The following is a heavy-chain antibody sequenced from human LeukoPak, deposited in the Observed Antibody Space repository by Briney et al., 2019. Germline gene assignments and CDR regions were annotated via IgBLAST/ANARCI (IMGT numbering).Heavy chain of an antibody. CDR1: GFTFDDYG. CDR3: SRFDLYYDGTYYASDGLDV. Sequence: GGSLRLSCTASGFTFDDYGMSWVRQAPGKGLEWVSGMNWHGGITGYADSVKGRFTISRDNAKNSLYLQMNSLRAEDTAVYYCSRFDLYYDGTYYASDGLDVWGQGTTVTVSS. CDR2: MNWHGGIT. J-gene: IGHJ6*02. D-gene: IGHD3-22*01. V-gene: IGHV3-20*04.